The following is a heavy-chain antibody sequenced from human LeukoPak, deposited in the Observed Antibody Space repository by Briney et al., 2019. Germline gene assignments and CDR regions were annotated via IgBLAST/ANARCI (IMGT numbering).Heavy chain of an antibody. CDR2: ISTGSSYI. D-gene: IGHD6-13*01. Sequence: PGGSLRLSCAASGFTFSSYSMNWVRQAPGKGLEWVSSISTGSSYIYYADSVKGRFTISRDNAKNSLYLQMNSLRAEDTAVYYCARGVGSNSWYDYYYYYMDVWGKGTTVTVSS. J-gene: IGHJ6*03. CDR1: GFTFSSYS. V-gene: IGHV3-21*01. CDR3: ARGVGSNSWYDYYYYYMDV.